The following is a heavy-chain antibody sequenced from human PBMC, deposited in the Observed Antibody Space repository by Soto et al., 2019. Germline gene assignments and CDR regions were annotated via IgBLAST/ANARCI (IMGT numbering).Heavy chain of an antibody. D-gene: IGHD5-12*01. Sequence: QVQLVQSGAEVKKPGSSVKVSCKASGGTFSTSTFTWVRQAPGQGLEWMGRTIPILDVADYAQDFQGRVTINADKSTSTAYMELTSLTSKDTAVDYCARDSPIGSTYSGYDAIDSWGQGTLVTVSS. V-gene: IGHV1-69*08. CDR1: GGTFSTST. J-gene: IGHJ4*02. CDR3: ARDSPIGSTYSGYDAIDS. CDR2: TIPILDVA.